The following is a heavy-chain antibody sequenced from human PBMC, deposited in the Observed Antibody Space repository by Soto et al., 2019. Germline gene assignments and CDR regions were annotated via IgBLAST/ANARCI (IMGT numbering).Heavy chain of an antibody. J-gene: IGHJ6*02. CDR2: MYSTGTM. Sequence: EVQLVESGGALIQPGGSLRLSCAVSGFSVSGSYMCWVRQAPGKGLEWVSGMYSTGTMKYAASVRGRFTISRDSYNDTLFLQMTNLGADDTAVYYCARSDYSTSSYYYALDAWGRGTAVTVSS. D-gene: IGHD6-6*01. V-gene: IGHV3-53*01. CDR1: GFSVSGSY. CDR3: ARSDYSTSSYYYALDA.